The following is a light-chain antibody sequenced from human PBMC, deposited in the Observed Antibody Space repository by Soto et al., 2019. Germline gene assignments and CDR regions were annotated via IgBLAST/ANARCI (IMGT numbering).Light chain of an antibody. CDR2: ASS. CDR1: QDISNS. J-gene: IGKJ5*01. Sequence: DIQMTQSPSSLSASVGDRVSITCQASQDISNSINWYQHKVGKAPKLLISASSNLEAGVPSRFSGNGSGTDFTLTINSLQPEDIATYYCQQYGDLITFGQGTRLE. CDR3: QQYGDLIT. V-gene: IGKV1-33*01.